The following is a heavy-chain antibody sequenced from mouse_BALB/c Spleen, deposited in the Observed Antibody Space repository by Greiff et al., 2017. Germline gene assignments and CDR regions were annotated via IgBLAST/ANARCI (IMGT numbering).Heavy chain of an antibody. D-gene: IGHD2-14*01. Sequence: VKLMESAAELARPGASVKMSCKASGYTFTSYTMHWVKQRPGQGLEWIGYINPSSGYTEYNQKFKDKTTLTADKSSSTAYMQLSSLTSEDSAVYYCARGGYDDAMDYWGQGTSVTVSS. CDR2: INPSSGYT. J-gene: IGHJ4*01. CDR3: ARGGYDDAMDY. V-gene: IGHV1-4*02. CDR1: GYTFTSYT.